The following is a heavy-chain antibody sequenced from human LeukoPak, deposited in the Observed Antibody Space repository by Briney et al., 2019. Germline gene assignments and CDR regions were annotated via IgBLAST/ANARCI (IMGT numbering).Heavy chain of an antibody. CDR1: GFTFSSYA. CDR2: ITATGSTA. Sequence: GGSLRLSCAASGFTFSSYAMSWVRQTPGRGLEWVSSITATGSTAYYADSVKGRFVISRDNSKNTLFLHMNSLRAEDTVVYYCAKALGGYDFDYWGQGTLVTVSS. CDR3: AKALGGYDFDY. D-gene: IGHD3-16*01. J-gene: IGHJ4*02. V-gene: IGHV3-23*01.